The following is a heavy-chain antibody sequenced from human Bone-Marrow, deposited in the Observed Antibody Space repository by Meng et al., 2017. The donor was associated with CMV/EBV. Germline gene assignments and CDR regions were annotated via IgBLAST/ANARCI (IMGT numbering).Heavy chain of an antibody. CDR1: GFTFSVFN. CDR2: ISPTSTSI. CDR3: ATTTDPRHY. V-gene: IGHV3-21*01. J-gene: IGHJ4*02. D-gene: IGHD1-1*01. Sequence: GESLKISCAASGFTFSVFNMNWIRQAPGKGLEWVSSISPTSTSIHYADSVKGRFTISRDNAQNSLYLQMNSLRAGDTAVYYCATTTDPRHYWGQGTLVTVSS.